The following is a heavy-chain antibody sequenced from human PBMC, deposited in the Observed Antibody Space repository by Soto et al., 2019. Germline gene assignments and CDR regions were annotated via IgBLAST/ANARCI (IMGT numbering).Heavy chain of an antibody. CDR2: ISGSGADT. V-gene: IGHV3-23*01. CDR3: AKDTGSGGGSGFDY. CDR1: GFSFSNYA. J-gene: IGHJ4*02. D-gene: IGHD2-15*01. Sequence: PGGSLRLSCAPSGFSFSNYAMSWVRQARGKGLEWVSAISGSGADTYYTESVKGRFTISRDNFKNTLYLQMNSLRAEDTAVYYCAKDTGSGGGSGFDYWGQGTMGTVST.